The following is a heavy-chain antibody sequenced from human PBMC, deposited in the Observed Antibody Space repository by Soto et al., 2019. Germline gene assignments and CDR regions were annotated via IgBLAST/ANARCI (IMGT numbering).Heavy chain of an antibody. CDR1: VFPFREFG. CDR2: ISYDGSD. CDR3: ARRWNYYLDF. Sequence: LRLSFVASVFPFREFGMHWVRQAPGKGLEWVALISYDGSDYADSVKGRFTISRDDSRDTLFLHMDNLRPDDTGVYYCARRWNYYLDFWGQGTLVTVSS. D-gene: IGHD1-1*01. V-gene: IGHV3-33*05. J-gene: IGHJ4*02.